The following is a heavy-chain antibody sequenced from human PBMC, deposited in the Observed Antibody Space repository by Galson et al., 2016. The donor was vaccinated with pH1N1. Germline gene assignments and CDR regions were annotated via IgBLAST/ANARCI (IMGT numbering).Heavy chain of an antibody. CDR3: AQWLGTSNS. Sequence: SLRLSCADSGFTFSDYGMHWVRQAPGKGLEWVAVISYDGRDQYYAGSVKGRFTISRDNSKNSLYLQMSNLRVEDTAIYYCAQWLGTSNSWGQGTLVTVSS. J-gene: IGHJ4*02. CDR1: GFTFSDYG. CDR2: ISYDGRDQ. D-gene: IGHD6-19*01. V-gene: IGHV3-30*03.